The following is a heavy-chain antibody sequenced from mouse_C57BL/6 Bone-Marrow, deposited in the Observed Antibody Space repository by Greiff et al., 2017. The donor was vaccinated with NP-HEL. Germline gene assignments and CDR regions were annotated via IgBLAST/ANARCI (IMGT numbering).Heavy chain of an antibody. CDR2: IRNKANGYTT. CDR3: ARYLYSLDY. J-gene: IGHJ2*01. D-gene: IGHD2-1*01. CDR1: GFTFTDYY. V-gene: IGHV7-3*01. Sequence: EVKVVESGGGLVQPGGSLSLSCAASGFTFTDYYMSWVRQPPGKALEWLGFIRNKANGYTTENSASVKGRFTISRDNSQSILYLQMNALRAEDSATYYCARYLYSLDYWGQGTTLTVSS.